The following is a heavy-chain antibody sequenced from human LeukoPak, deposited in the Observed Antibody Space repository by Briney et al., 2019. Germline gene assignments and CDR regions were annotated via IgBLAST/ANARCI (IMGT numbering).Heavy chain of an antibody. CDR1: GFTFADYG. J-gene: IGHJ3*02. D-gene: IGHD1-26*01. V-gene: IGHV3-20*04. CDR2: INRNGGRT. CDR3: ARDRLVVGATPDAFDI. Sequence: PGGSLRLSCAPSGFTFADYGMSWVRQAPGKGLERVSGINRNGGRTASADSVKVRSTISRDNAKSSLYLQMNSLRAEDTALYYCARDRLVVGATPDAFDIWGQGTMVTVSS.